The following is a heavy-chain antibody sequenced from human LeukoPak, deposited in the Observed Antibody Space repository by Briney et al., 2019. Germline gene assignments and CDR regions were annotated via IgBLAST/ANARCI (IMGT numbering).Heavy chain of an antibody. V-gene: IGHV4-59*08. CDR3: TRGAGWLIDY. CDR1: SGSTSTYY. CDR2: IYYSGST. D-gene: IGHD3-16*01. Sequence: SETLSLTCSVSSGSTSTYYWSWIRQPPGKGLEWIGYIYYSGSTSYNPSLKSRVTISVDTSKNQFSLELSSVTAADTAVYYCTRGAGWLIDYWGQGILVTVSS. J-gene: IGHJ4*02.